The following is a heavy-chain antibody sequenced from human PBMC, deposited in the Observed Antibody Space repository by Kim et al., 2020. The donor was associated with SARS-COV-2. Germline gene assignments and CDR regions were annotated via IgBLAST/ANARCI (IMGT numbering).Heavy chain of an antibody. Sequence: SSTTYAESVKGRFTIARDNAKNTLFLQMDSLRADDTAVYYCARATTTLGPIGGQGTLVTVSS. V-gene: IGHV3-74*03. CDR3: ARATTTLGPI. CDR2: SST. J-gene: IGHJ4*02.